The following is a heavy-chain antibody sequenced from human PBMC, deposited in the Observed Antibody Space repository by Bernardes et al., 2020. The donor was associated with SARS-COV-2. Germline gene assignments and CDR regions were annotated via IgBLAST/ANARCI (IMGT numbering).Heavy chain of an antibody. CDR1: GFTLSSYW. Sequence: AGSLSLSCAASGFTLSSYWMGWVRQAPGKGLEWVASMKEEGGEKYYVDSVTGRFTVSRDNAKNSLYLQMNSLRAEDTAVYYCARGPATTAATSWFDPWGQGTLVNVSS. D-gene: IGHD2-2*01. CDR2: MKEEGGEK. V-gene: IGHV3-7*01. CDR3: ARGPATTAATSWFDP. J-gene: IGHJ5*02.